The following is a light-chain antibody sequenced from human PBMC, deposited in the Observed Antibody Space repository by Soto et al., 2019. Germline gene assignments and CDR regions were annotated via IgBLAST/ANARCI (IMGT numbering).Light chain of an antibody. CDR3: QQRLHWPIT. J-gene: IGKJ5*01. CDR2: DAS. CDR1: QTVGRY. V-gene: IGKV3-11*01. Sequence: EIVLTQSPATLSLSPGDRVTLSCRASQTVGRYLSWYQHSPGQGPRLLVYDASNSATGIPARFSGSGSETDFTLTISSLEPEDFAVYYCQQRLHWPITFGQGTRLEIK.